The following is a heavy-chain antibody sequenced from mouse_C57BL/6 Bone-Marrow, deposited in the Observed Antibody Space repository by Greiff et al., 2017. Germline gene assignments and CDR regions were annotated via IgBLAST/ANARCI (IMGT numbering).Heavy chain of an antibody. Sequence: VQLQESGAELVKPGASVKISCKASGYAFSSYWMNWVKQRPGKGLEWIGQIYPGDGDTNYNGKFKGKATLTADKSSSTAYMQLSSLTSEDSAVYFCARDEGWLPYFDYWGQGTTLTVSS. CDR1: GYAFSSYW. CDR3: ARDEGWLPYFDY. CDR2: IYPGDGDT. J-gene: IGHJ2*01. V-gene: IGHV1-80*01. D-gene: IGHD2-2*01.